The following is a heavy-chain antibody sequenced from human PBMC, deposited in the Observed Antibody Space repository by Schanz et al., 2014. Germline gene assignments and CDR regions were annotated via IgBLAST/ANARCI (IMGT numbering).Heavy chain of an antibody. D-gene: IGHD1-26*01. Sequence: QVQLVQSGAEAKKPGASVKVSCKASGYTFIGYFLHWVRQAPGQGLEWMGRINPNSGGTNYAQKFQGRVTMTRDTSISTAYMELTRLTSDDTAVYYCATPSSAEHYWGQGTLVTVSS. CDR1: GYTFIGYF. V-gene: IGHV1-2*06. CDR2: INPNSGGT. J-gene: IGHJ4*02. CDR3: ATPSSAEHY.